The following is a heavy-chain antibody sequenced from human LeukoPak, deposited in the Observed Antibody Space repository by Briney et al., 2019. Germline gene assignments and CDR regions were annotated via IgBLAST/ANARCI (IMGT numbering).Heavy chain of an antibody. CDR3: ARAIYKSTGTYGY. D-gene: IGHD1-1*01. Sequence: SETLSLTCAVYGGSFSAYYWSWFRQPPGKGLDWIGEINHSGSTNYRPSLKSRVTISVDTSKNQFSLKLTSVTAADTAVYYCARAIYKSTGTYGYWGQGTLVTVSS. J-gene: IGHJ4*02. V-gene: IGHV4-34*01. CDR2: INHSGST. CDR1: GGSFSAYY.